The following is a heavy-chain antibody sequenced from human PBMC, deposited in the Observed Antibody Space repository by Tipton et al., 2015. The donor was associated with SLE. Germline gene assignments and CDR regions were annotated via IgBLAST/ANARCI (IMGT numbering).Heavy chain of an antibody. CDR1: GGSISSYY. CDR2: IHYSGST. J-gene: IGHJ5*02. D-gene: IGHD6-19*01. V-gene: IGHV4-59*08. Sequence: LRLSCTVSGGSISSYYWSWIRQPPGKGLEWIGYIHYSGSTNFNPSLKSRVTISVDTSKNQFSLKLSSVTAADTAVYYCARHRYSSDWYWFDPWGQGTLVTVSS. CDR3: ARHRYSSDWYWFDP.